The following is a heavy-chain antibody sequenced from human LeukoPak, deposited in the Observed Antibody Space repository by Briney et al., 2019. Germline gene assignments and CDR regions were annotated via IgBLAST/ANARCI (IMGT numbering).Heavy chain of an antibody. CDR2: ISYDGSNK. V-gene: IGHV3-30*18. CDR1: GFTFSSYG. D-gene: IGHD4-17*01. J-gene: IGHJ6*03. CDR3: AKGMTTGGLRRPPTGGNMDV. Sequence: GGSLRLSCAASGFTFSSYGMHWVRQAPGKGLEWVAVISYDGSNKYYADSVKGRFTTSRDNSKNTLYLQMNSLRAEDTAVYYCAKGMTTGGLRRPPTGGNMDVWGKGTTVTVSS.